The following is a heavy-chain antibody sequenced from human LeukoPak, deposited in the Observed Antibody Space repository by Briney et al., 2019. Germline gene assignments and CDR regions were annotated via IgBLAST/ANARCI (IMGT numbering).Heavy chain of an antibody. CDR1: GDTFSSYA. V-gene: IGHV1-69*05. J-gene: IGHJ4*02. CDR2: IIPIFGTA. CDR3: ARFKRLKQGAY. D-gene: IGHD1/OR15-1a*01. Sequence: ASVKVSCKASGDTFSSYAISWVRQAPGQGLEWMGRIIPIFGTANYAQKFQGRVTITTDESTSTVYMELSSLRSEDTAVYYCARFKRLKQGAYWGQGPLVTVSS.